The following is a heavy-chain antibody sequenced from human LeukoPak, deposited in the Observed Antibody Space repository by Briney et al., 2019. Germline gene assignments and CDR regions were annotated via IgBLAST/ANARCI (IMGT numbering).Heavy chain of an antibody. CDR3: ARDRDGATFDY. CDR2: ISAYNGNT. V-gene: IGHV1-18*01. Sequence: ASVKVSCKASGYTFTSYGISWVRQAPGQGLEWMGWISAYNGNTNSAQKLQGRVTMTTDTSTSTAYMELRNLRSDDTAVYYCARDRDGATFDYWGQGTLVTVSS. CDR1: GYTFTSYG. J-gene: IGHJ4*02. D-gene: IGHD5-12*01.